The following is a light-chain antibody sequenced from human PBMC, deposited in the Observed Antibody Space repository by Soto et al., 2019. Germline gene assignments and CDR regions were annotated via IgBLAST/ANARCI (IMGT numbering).Light chain of an antibody. CDR3: QQLNSYPRT. CDR1: QGISSS. Sequence: IQLTQSPSSLSASVGDRVTITCRAGQGISSSLAWYQQKPGKAPQLLIYAASTLQSGVPSRFSGSGSGTDFTLTISSLQPEDFATYYCQQLNSYPRTVGPGTKVDSK. J-gene: IGKJ3*01. CDR2: AAS. V-gene: IGKV1-9*01.